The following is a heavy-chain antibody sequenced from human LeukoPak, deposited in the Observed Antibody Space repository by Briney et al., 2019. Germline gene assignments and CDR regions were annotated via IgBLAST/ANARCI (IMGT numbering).Heavy chain of an antibody. Sequence: GGSLRLSCAASGFDFRTFAMNWVRQAPGRGLEWVSTITDRGDQTFYADSVKGRFTVSRDNSKRTQLLQMNSLRVEDTAVYYCAKVLGFGGDAYGMDVWGLGTTVIVSS. D-gene: IGHD3-10*01. CDR3: AKVLGFGGDAYGMDV. V-gene: IGHV3-23*01. CDR1: GFDFRTFA. CDR2: ITDRGDQT. J-gene: IGHJ6*02.